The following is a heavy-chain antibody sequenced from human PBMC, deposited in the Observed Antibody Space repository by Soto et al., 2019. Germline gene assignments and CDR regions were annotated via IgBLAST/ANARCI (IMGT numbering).Heavy chain of an antibody. Sequence: GESLKISCKGSGYSFTSYWISWVRQMPGKGLEWMGIIKPGTSDIRYSPSCRGHVTISADEAVSTAYLQWSSLKASGTAMYYCARQLSHICDSWGQGTLVTVSS. V-gene: IGHV5-51*01. CDR2: IKPGTSDI. CDR3: ARQLSHICDS. CDR1: GYSFTSYW. D-gene: IGHD3-3*02. J-gene: IGHJ4*02.